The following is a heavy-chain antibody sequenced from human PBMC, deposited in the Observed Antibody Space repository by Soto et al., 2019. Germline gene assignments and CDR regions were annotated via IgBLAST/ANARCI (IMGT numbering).Heavy chain of an antibody. CDR1: GFTFSGSA. CDR2: IRSKANSYAT. J-gene: IGHJ4*02. V-gene: IGHV3-73*01. CDR3: TRLGDYYGSGRDY. Sequence: EVQLVESGGGLVQPGGSLKLSCAASGFTFSGSALHWVRQASGKGLGGVGRIRSKANSYATAYAASVKGRFTISRDDSKNTAYLQMNSLKTEDTAVYYCTRLGDYYGSGRDYWGQGTLVTVSS. D-gene: IGHD3-10*01.